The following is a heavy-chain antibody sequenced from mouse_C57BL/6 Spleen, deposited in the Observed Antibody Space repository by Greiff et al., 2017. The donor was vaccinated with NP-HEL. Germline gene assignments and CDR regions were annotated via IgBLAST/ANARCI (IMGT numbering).Heavy chain of an antibody. V-gene: IGHV5-17*01. Sequence: EVHLVESGGGLVKPGGSLKLSCAASGFTFSDYGMHWVRQAPEKGLEWVAYISSGSSTIYYADPVKGRFTISRDNAKNTLFLQITSLRSEDTAMYYCAREGNYYYGSEPSFDYWGQGTTLTVSS. D-gene: IGHD1-1*01. CDR2: ISSGSSTI. CDR1: GFTFSDYG. CDR3: AREGNYYYGSEPSFDY. J-gene: IGHJ2*01.